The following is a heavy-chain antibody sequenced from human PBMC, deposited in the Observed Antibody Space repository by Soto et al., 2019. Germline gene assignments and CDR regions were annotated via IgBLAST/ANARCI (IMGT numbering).Heavy chain of an antibody. CDR2: ISYDGSNK. V-gene: IGHV3-30-3*01. D-gene: IGHD3-3*01. Sequence: GGSLRLSCAASGFTFSSYAMHWVRQAPGKGLEWVAVISYDGSNKYYADSVKGRFTISRDNSKNTLYLQMNSLRAEDTAVYYCARSVYDFWSGYYDVQFDYWGQGALVTVSS. J-gene: IGHJ4*02. CDR3: ARSVYDFWSGYYDVQFDY. CDR1: GFTFSSYA.